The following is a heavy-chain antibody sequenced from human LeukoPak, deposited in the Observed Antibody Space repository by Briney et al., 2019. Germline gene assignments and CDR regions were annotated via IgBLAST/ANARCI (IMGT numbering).Heavy chain of an antibody. CDR1: GSTFSSYS. V-gene: IGHV3-21*01. CDR2: ISSSSSYI. D-gene: IGHD6-13*01. Sequence: GGSLRLSCAASGSTFSSYSMNWVRQAPGKGLEWVSSISSSSSYIYYADSVKGRFTISRDNAKNSLYLQMNSLRAEDTAVYYCARIPSYSSSWPSQTVDYWGQGTLVTVSS. CDR3: ARIPSYSSSWPSQTVDY. J-gene: IGHJ4*02.